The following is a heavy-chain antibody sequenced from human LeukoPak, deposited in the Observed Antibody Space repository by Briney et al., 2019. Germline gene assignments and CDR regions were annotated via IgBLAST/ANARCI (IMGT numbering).Heavy chain of an antibody. CDR3: AKLFDSGTYNNFFHY. V-gene: IGHV3-23*01. CDR2: ITATSSST. Sequence: GGSLRLSCAASGLTFSSYAMSWVRQAPGKGLEWVSAITATSSSTYDADSVQGRFTISRDNSKNTLYLQMNGLRPEDTAIYYCAKLFDSGTYNNFFHYWGQGTLVTVSS. J-gene: IGHJ4*02. CDR1: GLTFSSYA. D-gene: IGHD3-10*01.